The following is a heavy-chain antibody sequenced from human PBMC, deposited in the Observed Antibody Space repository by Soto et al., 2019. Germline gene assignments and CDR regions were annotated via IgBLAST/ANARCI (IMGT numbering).Heavy chain of an antibody. D-gene: IGHD6-19*01. CDR2: ISYDGSDK. J-gene: IGHJ6*02. CDR3: ARPAVAFYYYGMDV. CDR1: GFSFSTYA. V-gene: IGHV3-30-3*01. Sequence: GGSLRLSCAASGFSFSTYAMQWVRQPPGKGLDWVALISYDGSDKDYADSVQGRFTISRDNSKNTLYLQMNSLRAEDTAVYYCARPAVAFYYYGMDVWGQGTTVTVSS.